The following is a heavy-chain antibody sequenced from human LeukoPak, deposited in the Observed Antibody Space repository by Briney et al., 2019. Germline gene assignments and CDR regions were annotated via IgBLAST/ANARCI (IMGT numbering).Heavy chain of an antibody. V-gene: IGHV3-23*01. D-gene: IGHD4-17*01. Sequence: GGSLRLSCAASGFTFSSYAMSWIRQAPGKGLEWVSAISGSGGSKYYADSVEGRFTISRDNSKNTLYLQMNSLRAEDTAVYYCAKRETTVWFDPWGQGTLVTVSS. J-gene: IGHJ5*02. CDR1: GFTFSSYA. CDR2: ISGSGGSK. CDR3: AKRETTVWFDP.